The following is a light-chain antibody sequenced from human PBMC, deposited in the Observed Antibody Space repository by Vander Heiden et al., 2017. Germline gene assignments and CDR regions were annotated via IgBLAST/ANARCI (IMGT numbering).Light chain of an antibody. CDR3: HQYGSTPWT. CDR2: GTD. V-gene: IGKV3-20*01. Sequence: PGQPPRLLIFGTDRRATGIPDRFSGSGSETDFTLTISRLEPEDFAVYYCHQYGSTPWTFGQGTKVEMK. J-gene: IGKJ1*01.